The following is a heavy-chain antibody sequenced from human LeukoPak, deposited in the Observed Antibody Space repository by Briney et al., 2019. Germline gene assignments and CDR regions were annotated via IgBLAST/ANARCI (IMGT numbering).Heavy chain of an antibody. Sequence: SETLSLTCVVSGGSISSGGYSWSWIRQPPGKGLEWIGYIYHSGSTYYNPSLKSRVTISVDRSKNQFSLKLSSVTAADTAVYYCARSTTYYYDSHNGAFDIWGQGTMVTVSS. CDR3: ARSTTYYYDSHNGAFDI. CDR1: GGSISSGGYS. J-gene: IGHJ3*02. V-gene: IGHV4-30-2*01. CDR2: IYHSGST. D-gene: IGHD3-22*01.